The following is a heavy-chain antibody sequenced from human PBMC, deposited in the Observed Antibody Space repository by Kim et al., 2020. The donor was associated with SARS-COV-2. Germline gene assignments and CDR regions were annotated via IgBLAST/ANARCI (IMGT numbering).Heavy chain of an antibody. CDR2: ITPIDGFT. CDR3: ARDNIDWAFDI. D-gene: IGHD2-21*01. CDR1: GYRFTSNK. Sequence: ASVKVSCKASGYRFTSNKMHWVRHAPGQGLEWMGIITPIDGFTVYAQNLQGRLTVTRDTSTSTVYMELSSLRSDDTAIYYCARDNIDWAFDIWGQGTMVIVSS. J-gene: IGHJ3*02. V-gene: IGHV1-46*01.